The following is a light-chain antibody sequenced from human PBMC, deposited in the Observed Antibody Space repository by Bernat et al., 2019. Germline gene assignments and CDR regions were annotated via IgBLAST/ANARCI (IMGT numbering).Light chain of an antibody. J-gene: IGLJ1*01. V-gene: IGLV2-14*03. Sequence: QSALTQPASVSGSPGQSITISCTGTSSDVGGYNYVSWYQQHPGKAPKLMIYDVSNRPSGVSNRFSGSKSGNTASLTSSGLQAEDEADYYCSSYTGSSTVYVFGTGTKVTVL. CDR3: SSYTGSSTVYV. CDR1: SSDVGGYNY. CDR2: DVS.